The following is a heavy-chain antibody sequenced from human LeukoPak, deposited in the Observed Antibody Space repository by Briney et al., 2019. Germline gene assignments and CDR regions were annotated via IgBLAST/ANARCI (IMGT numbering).Heavy chain of an antibody. J-gene: IGHJ4*02. Sequence: PGGSLRLSCATSGFIFSNYWMSWVRQAPGKGLEWVANIKQDGSETYYVDSVKGRFTISRDNSKNTLYLQMNSLRAEDTAVYYCASSGPPYYFDYWGQGTLVTVSS. V-gene: IGHV3-7*03. CDR3: ASSGPPYYFDY. CDR1: GFIFSNYW. CDR2: IKQDGSET. D-gene: IGHD2-15*01.